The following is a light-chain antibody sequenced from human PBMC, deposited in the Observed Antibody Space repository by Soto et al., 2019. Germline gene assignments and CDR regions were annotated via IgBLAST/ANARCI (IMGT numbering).Light chain of an antibody. V-gene: IGKV3-11*01. CDR1: QSLGRY. J-gene: IGKJ1*01. CDR2: GAS. CDR3: HQVYTYPRT. Sequence: DIVLTQSPDTLSLSPGESATLSCRASQSLGRYLAWYQQKPGQAPRPLIYGASTRATGIPARFSGSGSGTEFTLTISSLQPEDFATYYCHQVYTYPRTFGQGTKVDIK.